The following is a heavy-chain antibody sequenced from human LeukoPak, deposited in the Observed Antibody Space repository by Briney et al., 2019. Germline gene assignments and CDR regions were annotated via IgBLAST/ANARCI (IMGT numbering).Heavy chain of an antibody. CDR2: ISAYNGNT. CDR1: GYTFTSYG. J-gene: IGHJ4*02. Sequence: ASVKVSCKASGYTFTSYGISWVRQAPGQGLEWMGWISAYNGNTNYAQKLQGRVTMTTDTSTSTAYMELRSLRSDDTAVHYCARGILMVLGSMYYFDYWGQGTLVTVSS. V-gene: IGHV1-18*01. D-gene: IGHD2-8*01. CDR3: ARGILMVLGSMYYFDY.